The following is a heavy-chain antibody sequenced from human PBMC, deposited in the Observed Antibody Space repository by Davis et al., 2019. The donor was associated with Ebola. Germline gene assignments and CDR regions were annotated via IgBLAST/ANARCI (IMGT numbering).Heavy chain of an antibody. Sequence: SETLSLTCAVSGDSISSRNWWRWVRQLPGKGLEWIGEIYHGGNTNYNPSLKSRAIISVAKSKNQFSLKLSSVTAADTAVYYCARDYYDSNGYLYYFDSWGQGTLVTVSS. CDR1: GDSISSRNW. D-gene: IGHD3-22*01. CDR2: IYHGGNT. J-gene: IGHJ4*02. CDR3: ARDYYDSNGYLYYFDS. V-gene: IGHV4-4*02.